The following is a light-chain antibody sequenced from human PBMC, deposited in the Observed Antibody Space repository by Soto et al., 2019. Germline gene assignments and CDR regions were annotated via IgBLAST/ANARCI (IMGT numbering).Light chain of an antibody. J-gene: IGKJ5*01. V-gene: IGKV3-20*01. CDR2: GAS. Sequence: NVLTKYPGTLSLSPGERATLSCRASESVNNRLAWYQQKPGQAPRLLISGASNRATGIPDRFSGSGSATDFSLIISSLEPEDFALYFCQQYGTSPMTFGQGTRLEIK. CDR1: ESVNNR. CDR3: QQYGTSPMT.